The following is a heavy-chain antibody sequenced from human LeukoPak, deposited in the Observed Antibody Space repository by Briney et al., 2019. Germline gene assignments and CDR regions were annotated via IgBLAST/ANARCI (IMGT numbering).Heavy chain of an antibody. V-gene: IGHV1-69*05. CDR1: GSTFSSYA. CDR3: ARERITMIVGTHPEGGNWFDP. Sequence: SVKVSCKASGSTFSSYAISWVRQAPGQGLEWMGGIIPIFGTANYAQKFQGRVTITTDESTSTAYMELSSLRSEDTAVYYCARERITMIVGTHPEGGNWFDPWGQGTLVTVSS. D-gene: IGHD3-22*01. J-gene: IGHJ5*02. CDR2: IIPIFGTA.